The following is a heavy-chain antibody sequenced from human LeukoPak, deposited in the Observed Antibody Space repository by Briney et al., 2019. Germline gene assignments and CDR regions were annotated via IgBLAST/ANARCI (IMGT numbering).Heavy chain of an antibody. V-gene: IGHV1-46*01. CDR2: INPSGGST. Sequence: ASVKVSCKASGYTFTSYYMHWVRQAPGQGLEWMGIINPSGGSTSYAQKFQGRVTMTRDMSTSTVYMELSRLRSEDSAVYYCARGGYSNYYMDVWGKGTTVTVSS. D-gene: IGHD4-11*01. CDR3: ARGGYSNYYMDV. J-gene: IGHJ6*03. CDR1: GYTFTSYY.